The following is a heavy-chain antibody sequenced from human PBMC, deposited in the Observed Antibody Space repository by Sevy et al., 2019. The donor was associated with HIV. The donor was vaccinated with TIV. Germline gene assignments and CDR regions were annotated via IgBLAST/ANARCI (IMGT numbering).Heavy chain of an antibody. V-gene: IGHV4-59*01. Sequence: SETLSLTCTVSDGSISSYYWSWIRQPPGKGLEWIGYIYYSGSTNYNPSLKSRVTISVDTSKNQFSLKLSSVTAADTAVYYCARDRGGSWKIFDYWGQGTLVTVSS. D-gene: IGHD6-13*01. CDR1: DGSISSYY. J-gene: IGHJ4*02. CDR3: ARDRGGSWKIFDY. CDR2: IYYSGST.